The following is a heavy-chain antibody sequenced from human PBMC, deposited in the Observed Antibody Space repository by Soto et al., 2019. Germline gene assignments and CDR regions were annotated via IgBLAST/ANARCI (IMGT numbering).Heavy chain of an antibody. CDR2: ISSGGSTI. Sequence: QVQLVESGGGLVKPGGSLRLSCAASKFTFGDYYMSWIRQAPGKGLEWVSCISSGGSTIYYADSMKGRFTISRDNAKNSLYLQMNNLRAEDTAVYYCAREVREAFDIWGQVTMVTVSS. V-gene: IGHV3-11*01. CDR1: KFTFGDYY. J-gene: IGHJ3*02. D-gene: IGHD1-26*01. CDR3: AREVREAFDI.